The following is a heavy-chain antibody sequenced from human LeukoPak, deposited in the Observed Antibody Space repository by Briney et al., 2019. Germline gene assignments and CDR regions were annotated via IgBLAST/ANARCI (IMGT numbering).Heavy chain of an antibody. CDR2: IYSGGST. CDR3: ARIGRYSSGRYYFDS. D-gene: IGHD6-25*01. Sequence: PGGSLRLSCAASGFTVSSNYMSWVRQAPGKGLEWVSVIYSGGSTYYADSVKGRFTISRDNSMNTLYLQMNSLRAEDTAVYYCARIGRYSSGRYYFDSWGQGTLVTVSS. V-gene: IGHV3-53*01. CDR1: GFTVSSNY. J-gene: IGHJ4*02.